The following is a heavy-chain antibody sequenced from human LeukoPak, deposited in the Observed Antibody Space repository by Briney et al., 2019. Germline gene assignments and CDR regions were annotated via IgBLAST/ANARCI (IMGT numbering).Heavy chain of an antibody. J-gene: IGHJ3*02. D-gene: IGHD5-12*01. Sequence: GGSLRLSCAASGFTFSDYYMSWIRQAPGKGLEWVSYISSSGSTIYYADSAKGRFTISRDNAKNSLYLQMNSLRAEDTAVYYCARDLGRDGYEDDAFDIWGQGTMVTVSS. CDR3: ARDLGRDGYEDDAFDI. V-gene: IGHV3-11*01. CDR2: ISSSGSTI. CDR1: GFTFSDYY.